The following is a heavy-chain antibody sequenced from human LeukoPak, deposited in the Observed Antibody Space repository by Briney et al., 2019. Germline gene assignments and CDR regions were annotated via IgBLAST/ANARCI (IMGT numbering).Heavy chain of an antibody. Sequence: PGGSLRLSCAASGFTFDDYGMSWVRQAPGKGLEWVSGINWNGDSTGYADSVKGRFTISRDNSKNTLYLQMNSLRAEDTAVYYCAKTYSSSPNDAFDIWGQGTMVTVSS. V-gene: IGHV3-20*04. CDR3: AKTYSSSPNDAFDI. J-gene: IGHJ3*02. CDR2: INWNGDST. CDR1: GFTFDDYG. D-gene: IGHD6-13*01.